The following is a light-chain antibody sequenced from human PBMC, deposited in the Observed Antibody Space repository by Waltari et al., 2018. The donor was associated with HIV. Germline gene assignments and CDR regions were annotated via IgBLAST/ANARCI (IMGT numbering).Light chain of an antibody. Sequence: QSALTQPASVSGSPGQSITISCTGTSSDVGRYNLVPWYQQHPGKAPKLMIYEGSKRPSGVSNRFSGSKSGNTASLTISGLQAEDEADYYCCSYAGSSTLEVFGGGTKLTVL. CDR3: CSYAGSSTLEV. V-gene: IGLV2-23*01. J-gene: IGLJ2*01. CDR1: SSDVGRYNL. CDR2: EGS.